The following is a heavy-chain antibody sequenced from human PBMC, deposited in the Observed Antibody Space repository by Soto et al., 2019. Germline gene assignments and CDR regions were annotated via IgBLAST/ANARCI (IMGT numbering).Heavy chain of an antibody. CDR2: IYWDDDQ. Sequence: QITLKESGPPLVKPTQTLTLTCTFSGFSLSINGVAVGWIRQPPGQALEWLALIYWDDDQRYNPSLKNRLTNTKDTSRNQVVLTMTNMDPVDTATYYCAHKRDVSRGFKYWGQGTLVTVSS. J-gene: IGHJ4*02. CDR1: GFSLSINGVA. V-gene: IGHV2-5*02. CDR3: AHKRDVSRGFKY. D-gene: IGHD3-10*01.